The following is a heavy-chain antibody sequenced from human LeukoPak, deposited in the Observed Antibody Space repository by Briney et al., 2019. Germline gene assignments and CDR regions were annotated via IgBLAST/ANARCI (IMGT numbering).Heavy chain of an antibody. CDR2: IYYSVST. J-gene: IGHJ4*02. CDR3: ASAWAQEYYFDY. D-gene: IGHD1-26*01. CDR1: GGSISSGGYY. Sequence: PSETLSLSCTVSGGSISSGGYYWSWIRQHPGKGLEWIGYIYYSVSTYYNPSLKSRVTISVDTSKNQFSLKLSSVTAADTAVYYCASAWAQEYYFDYWGQGTLVTVSS. V-gene: IGHV4-31*03.